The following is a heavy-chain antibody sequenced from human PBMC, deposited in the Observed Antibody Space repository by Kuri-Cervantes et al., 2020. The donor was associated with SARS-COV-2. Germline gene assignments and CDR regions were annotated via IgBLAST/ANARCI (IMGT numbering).Heavy chain of an antibody. J-gene: IGHJ4*02. D-gene: IGHD1-26*01. CDR1: GFTFSSYS. CDR3: ASQGAVY. V-gene: IGHV3-21*01. CDR2: ISSSSSYI. Sequence: GESLKISCAVSGFTFSSYSMNWVRQAPGKGLEWVSSISSSSSYIYYADSVKGRFTISRDNAKNSLYLQMNSLRAEDTAVYYCASQGAVYWGQGTLVTVSS.